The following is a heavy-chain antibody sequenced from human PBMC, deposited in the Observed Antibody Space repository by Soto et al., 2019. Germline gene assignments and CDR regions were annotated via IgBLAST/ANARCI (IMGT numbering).Heavy chain of an antibody. CDR3: AKGGGSCRFDC. V-gene: IGHV3-23*01. J-gene: IGHJ4*02. D-gene: IGHD2-15*01. CDR2: ISGSGGNST. Sequence: PGGSLRLSCAASGFTFSTYAMSWVRQAPGKGLEWVSAISGSGGNSTFYGDSVKGRFTISRDNSKNTLYLEMSSLGAEDTAVYYCAKGGGSCRFDCWGQGTLVTVSS. CDR1: GFTFSTYA.